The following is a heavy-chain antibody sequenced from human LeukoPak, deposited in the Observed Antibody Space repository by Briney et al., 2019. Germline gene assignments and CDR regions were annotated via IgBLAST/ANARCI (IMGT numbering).Heavy chain of an antibody. D-gene: IGHD2-15*01. J-gene: IGHJ4*02. CDR3: AHGDIYFDY. V-gene: IGHV6-1*01. Sequence: SQTLSLTCVTSGDSVSSNAAAWNWIRQSPSRGLEWLGRTYSRSEWYYDYAVSVRGRITINPDTSKNQFSLHLTSVTPEDTAVYYCAHGDIYFDYWGQGTLITVSS. CDR2: TYSRSEWYY. CDR1: GDSVSSNAAA.